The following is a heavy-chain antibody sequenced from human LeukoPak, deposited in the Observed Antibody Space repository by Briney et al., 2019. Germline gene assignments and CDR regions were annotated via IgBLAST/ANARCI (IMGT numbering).Heavy chain of an antibody. Sequence: KPSETLSLTCAVYGGSFSGYYWSWIRQPPGKGLEWIGEINHSGSTNYNPSLKSRVTISVDTSKNQFSLKLSSVTAADTAVYYCARLYSGYDSPSYYFHYWGQGTLVTVSS. CDR2: INHSGST. V-gene: IGHV4-34*01. CDR1: GGSFSGYY. CDR3: ARLYSGYDSPSYYFHY. J-gene: IGHJ4*02. D-gene: IGHD5-12*01.